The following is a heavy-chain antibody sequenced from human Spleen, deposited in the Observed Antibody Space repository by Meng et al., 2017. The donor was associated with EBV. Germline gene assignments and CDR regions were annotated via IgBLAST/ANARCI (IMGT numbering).Heavy chain of an antibody. CDR1: GGSISSNNW. D-gene: IGHD2-8*01. CDR2: IYHSGST. Sequence: QVKLQEPGPGLVKPSGTLSLTCVVSGGSISSNNWWSWVRQPPGKGLEWIGDIYHSGSTSYSPSLKSRVTMSLDKSTNQFSLNLTSVTAADTAVYYCARTGVGLAFDYWGLGTVVTVSS. CDR3: ARTGVGLAFDY. J-gene: IGHJ4*02. V-gene: IGHV4-4*02.